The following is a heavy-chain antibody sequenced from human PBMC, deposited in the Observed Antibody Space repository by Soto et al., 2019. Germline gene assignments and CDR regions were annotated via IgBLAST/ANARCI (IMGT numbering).Heavy chain of an antibody. V-gene: IGHV5-51*01. CDR3: ARRVNQMERRIHSNWFDP. D-gene: IGHD1-1*01. Sequence: AGESLKISCKGSGYSFTIYWIGWVRQMPGKGLEWMGSIYPDDSETRYSPSFQGQVTISTDKSINTAYLQWSSLKASDTAIYYCARRVNQMERRIHSNWFDPWGQGALVTVSS. CDR2: IYPDDSET. CDR1: GYSFTIYW. J-gene: IGHJ5*02.